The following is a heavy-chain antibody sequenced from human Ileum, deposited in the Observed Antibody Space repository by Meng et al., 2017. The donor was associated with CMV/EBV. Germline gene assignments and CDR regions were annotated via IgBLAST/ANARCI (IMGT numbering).Heavy chain of an antibody. D-gene: IGHD5-24*01. CDR1: RYSISSGVYC. J-gene: IGHJ5*02. CDR3: ARGRGVQRSLQGSWFDP. Sequence: HVQLPASGPSPVKPSQTLSLTCTVSRYSISSGVYCWTWIRQPPGKGLEWIGYIYKGKSTYYNPSLRSRLTISLDTSKNQFSLRMTSVTAADTAFYYCARGRGVQRSLQGSWFDPWGQGTLVTVSS. V-gene: IGHV4-30-4*08. CDR2: IYKGKST.